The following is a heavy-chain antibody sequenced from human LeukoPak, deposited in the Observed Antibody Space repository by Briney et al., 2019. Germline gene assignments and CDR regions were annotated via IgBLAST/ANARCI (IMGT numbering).Heavy chain of an antibody. Sequence: KFQGRVTITRDTSASTAYMELSSLRSEDTAVYYCARDSYEGYWGQGTLVTVSS. V-gene: IGHV1-3*01. J-gene: IGHJ4*02. D-gene: IGHD5-18*01. CDR3: ARDSYEGY.